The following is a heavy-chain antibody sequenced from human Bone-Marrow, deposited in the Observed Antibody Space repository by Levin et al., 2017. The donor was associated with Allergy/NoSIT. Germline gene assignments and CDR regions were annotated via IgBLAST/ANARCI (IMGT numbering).Heavy chain of an antibody. D-gene: IGHD3-3*01. J-gene: IGHJ6*02. V-gene: IGHV3-30*03. CDR3: ASLLNYDFWTGYYSHDYFGMDV. CDR1: GLTFSSYG. CDR2: ISYDGSKK. Sequence: PGGSLRLSCAGSGLTFSSYGLHWVRQAPGKGLEWVAVISYDGSKKYYADSVKGRFTISRDNSKNSLFLQMRGLGGEDTAVYYCASLLNYDFWTGYYSHDYFGMDVWGQGTTVIVS.